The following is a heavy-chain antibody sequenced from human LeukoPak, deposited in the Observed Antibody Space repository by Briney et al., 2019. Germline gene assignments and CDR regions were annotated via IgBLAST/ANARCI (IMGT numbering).Heavy chain of an antibody. J-gene: IGHJ4*02. Sequence: SSETLSLTCTVSGDSISNYYRSWIRQPPGKGLEWIGYVFYSGTSNYNPSLKSRVTMSVDTSKYQFSLKLTSVTAADTAVYYCAGTRYSGSYYTDYWGQGTLVTVSS. V-gene: IGHV4-59*08. CDR3: AGTRYSGSYYTDY. D-gene: IGHD1-26*01. CDR2: VFYSGTS. CDR1: GDSISNYY.